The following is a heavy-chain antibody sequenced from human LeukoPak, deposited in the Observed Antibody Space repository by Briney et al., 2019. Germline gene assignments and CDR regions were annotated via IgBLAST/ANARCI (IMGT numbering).Heavy chain of an antibody. CDR2: ISNSSSYI. J-gene: IGHJ4*02. D-gene: IGHD3-22*01. CDR1: GFTFSSYS. Sequence: GGSLRLSCAASGFTFSSYSMNWVRQAPGKGLEWVSSISNSSSYIYYADSVKGRFTISRDNAKNSLYLQMNSLRAEDTAVYYCARNNLNYYDSSGYGVEDYWGQGTLVTVSS. CDR3: ARNNLNYYDSSGYGVEDY. V-gene: IGHV3-21*01.